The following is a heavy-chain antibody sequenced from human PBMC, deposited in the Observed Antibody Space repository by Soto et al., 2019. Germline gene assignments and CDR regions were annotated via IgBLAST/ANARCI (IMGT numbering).Heavy chain of an antibody. J-gene: IGHJ4*02. Sequence: ASVKVSCKASGYTFTSYAMHWVRQAPGQRLEWMGWINAGNGNTKYSQKFQGRVTITRDTSASTAYMELSSLRSEDTAVYYCARAIQEGSENDYWGQGTLVTVSS. D-gene: IGHD5-18*01. CDR3: ARAIQEGSENDY. CDR2: INAGNGNT. V-gene: IGHV1-3*01. CDR1: GYTFTSYA.